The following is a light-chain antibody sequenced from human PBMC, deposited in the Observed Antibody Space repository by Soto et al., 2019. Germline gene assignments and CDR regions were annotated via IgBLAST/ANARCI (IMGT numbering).Light chain of an antibody. J-gene: IGKJ1*01. CDR3: QQYNGSPT. Sequence: DIQMTQSPSTLSASVGDRVTITCRASQSISSWLAWYQQKPGKAPKLLIYKASSLESGVPSRFSGSGSGTEFTLTISSLQPDDFATYYCQQYNGSPTFVQGTKVEIK. CDR2: KAS. V-gene: IGKV1-5*03. CDR1: QSISSW.